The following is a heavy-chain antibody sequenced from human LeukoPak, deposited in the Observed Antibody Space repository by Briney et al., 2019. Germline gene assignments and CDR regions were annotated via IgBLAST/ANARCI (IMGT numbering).Heavy chain of an antibody. CDR1: GYTFTGYY. V-gene: IGHV1-2*02. D-gene: IGHD3-22*01. CDR3: ARVVDTMIVVENYYFDY. J-gene: IGHJ4*02. CDR2: INPNSGGT. Sequence: ASVKVSCKASGYTFTGYYMHWVRQAPGQGLEWVGWINPNSGGTNYAQKFQGRVTMTRDTSISTAYMELSRLRSDDTAVYYCARVVDTMIVVENYYFDYWGQGTLVTVSS.